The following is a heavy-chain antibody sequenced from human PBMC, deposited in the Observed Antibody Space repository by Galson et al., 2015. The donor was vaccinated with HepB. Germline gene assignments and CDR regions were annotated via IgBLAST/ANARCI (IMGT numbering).Heavy chain of an antibody. V-gene: IGHV3-33*06. CDR3: AKDAYRSSYYFDF. Sequence: SLRLSCAVSGFTFSNSGMHWVRQAPGKGLEWVAVTWSDGINNYYADSVKGRFTISRDNFKNTLYLQMKSLRAEDTAVYYCAKDAYRSSYYFDFWGQGTLVTVSS. J-gene: IGHJ4*02. CDR1: GFTFSNSG. CDR2: TWSDGINN. D-gene: IGHD3-16*01.